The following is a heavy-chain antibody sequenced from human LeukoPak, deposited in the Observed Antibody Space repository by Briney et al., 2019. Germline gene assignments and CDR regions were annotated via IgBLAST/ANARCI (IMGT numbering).Heavy chain of an antibody. Sequence: HPGGSLRLSCAASGFTFSSYAMSWVRQAPGKGLEWVSAISGSGGSTYYADSVKGRFTISRGNSKNTLYLQMNSLRAEDTAVYYCAKDVRIVGATSYWGQGTLVTVSS. CDR3: AKDVRIVGATSY. CDR1: GFTFSSYA. D-gene: IGHD1-26*01. CDR2: ISGSGGST. J-gene: IGHJ4*02. V-gene: IGHV3-23*01.